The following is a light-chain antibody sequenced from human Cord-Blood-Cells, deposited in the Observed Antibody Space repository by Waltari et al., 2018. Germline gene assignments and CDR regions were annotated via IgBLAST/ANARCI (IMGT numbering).Light chain of an antibody. Sequence: QSVLTQPASVSGSPGQSITISCTGTSSDVGGYNYVSWYQQHPGKAPKLMIYDVSKRASGVSNRCSGSRSGSTASLSISGLQAEDEADYYCSSYTSSSAYVFGTGTKVTVL. CDR1: SSDVGGYNY. CDR3: SSYTSSSAYV. J-gene: IGLJ1*01. V-gene: IGLV2-14*01. CDR2: DVS.